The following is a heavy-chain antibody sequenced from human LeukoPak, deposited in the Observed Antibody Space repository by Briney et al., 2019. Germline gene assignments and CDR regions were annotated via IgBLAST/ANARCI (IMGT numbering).Heavy chain of an antibody. CDR3: ATFEYSSSSPFDY. J-gene: IGHJ4*02. CDR1: GYTFTGYY. D-gene: IGHD6-6*01. Sequence: ASVKVSFKASGYTFTGYYMHWVRQAPGQGLEWMGWLNPNSGGTNYAQKFQGRVTMTRDTSISTAYMELSRLRSDDTAVYYCATFEYSSSSPFDYWGQGTLVTVSS. CDR2: LNPNSGGT. V-gene: IGHV1-2*02.